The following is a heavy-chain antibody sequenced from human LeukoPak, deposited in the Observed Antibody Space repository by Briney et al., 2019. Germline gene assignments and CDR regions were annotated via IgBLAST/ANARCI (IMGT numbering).Heavy chain of an antibody. CDR2: IIPIFGTA. CDR1: GYTFTSYG. CDR3: ARGRPTTAAFDY. V-gene: IGHV1-69*13. J-gene: IGHJ4*02. D-gene: IGHD1-26*01. Sequence: SVKVSCKASGYTFTSYGIGWVRQAPGQGLEWMGGIIPIFGTANYAQKFQGRVTITADESTSTAYMELSSLRSEDTAVYYCARGRPTTAAFDYWGQGTLVTVSS.